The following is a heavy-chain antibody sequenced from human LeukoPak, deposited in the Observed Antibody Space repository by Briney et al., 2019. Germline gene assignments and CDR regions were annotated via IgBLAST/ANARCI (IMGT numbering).Heavy chain of an antibody. CDR2: IYSGGST. Sequence: PGGPLRLSCAASDFTVSRNYMSWVRQAPGKGLEWVSVIYSGGSTKYADSVKGRFTISRDNSKSTLFLQMNNLRSEDTAVYYCAKNQLVTAILYYFDYWGQGTLVTVSS. V-gene: IGHV3-66*02. J-gene: IGHJ4*02. CDR3: AKNQLVTAILYYFDY. CDR1: DFTVSRNY. D-gene: IGHD2-21*02.